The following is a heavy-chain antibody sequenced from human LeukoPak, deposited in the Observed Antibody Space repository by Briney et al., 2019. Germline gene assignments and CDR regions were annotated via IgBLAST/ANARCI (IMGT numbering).Heavy chain of an antibody. V-gene: IGHV1-18*01. J-gene: IGHJ4*02. CDR3: AREAAAGLDY. Sequence: ASVTVSFKASGYTFTIYGISWVRQGPGQGLGRIGWISAYKGDTNYAQKLQGRVTITTDTSTSTAYMELRSLRSDDTAVYYCAREAAAGLDYWGQGTLVTVSS. D-gene: IGHD6-13*01. CDR2: ISAYKGDT. CDR1: GYTFTIYG.